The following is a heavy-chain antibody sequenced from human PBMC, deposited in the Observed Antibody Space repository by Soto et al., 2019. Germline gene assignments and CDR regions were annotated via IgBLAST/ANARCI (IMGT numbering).Heavy chain of an antibody. V-gene: IGHV4-34*01. CDR3: ARGLSIFGVVIVPRAKYYYYMDV. D-gene: IGHD3-3*01. Sequence: SEPLSLACAVYGGSFSGDYRSWIGQRPGKGLEWIGEINRSGSPNYNPSLKSRVTISVDTSKNQLSLKLSSVSAADTAVYYCARGLSIFGVVIVPRAKYYYYMDVWGKGTTVTVS. J-gene: IGHJ6*03. CDR2: INRSGSP. CDR1: GGSFSGDY.